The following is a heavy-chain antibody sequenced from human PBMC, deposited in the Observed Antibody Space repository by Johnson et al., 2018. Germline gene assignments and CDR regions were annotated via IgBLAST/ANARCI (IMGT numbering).Heavy chain of an antibody. Sequence: QVQLVESGGGVVQPGRSLRLSCVTSGFTFSSYGMHWVRQAPGKGLEWVAHIWHDGTEKDYADSVKGRFTISRDNSKNTLYLQMNSLRAEDTAVYVCARDRVEQWLVKNGMGVWGQGTTVIVSS. V-gene: IGHV3-33*01. CDR2: IWHDGTEK. J-gene: IGHJ6*02. D-gene: IGHD6-19*01. CDR3: ARDRVEQWLVKNGMGV. CDR1: GFTFSSYG.